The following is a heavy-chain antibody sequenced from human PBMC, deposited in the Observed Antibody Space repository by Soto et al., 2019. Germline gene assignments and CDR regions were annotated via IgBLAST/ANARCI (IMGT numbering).Heavy chain of an antibody. D-gene: IGHD3-16*01. J-gene: IGHJ6*02. CDR3: HHPFEGEPSYYYGMDV. CDR2: IIPIFGTA. V-gene: IGHV1-69*13. CDR1: GGTFSSYA. Sequence: SVKVSCKASGGTFSSYAISWVRQAPGQGLEWMGGIIPIFGTANYAQKFQGRVTITADESTSTAYMELSSLRSEDTAVYYCHHPFEGEPSYYYGMDVWGQGTTVTVS.